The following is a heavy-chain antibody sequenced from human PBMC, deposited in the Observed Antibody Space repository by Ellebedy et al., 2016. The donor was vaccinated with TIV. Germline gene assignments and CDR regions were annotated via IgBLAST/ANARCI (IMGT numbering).Heavy chain of an antibody. V-gene: IGHV1-69*13. Sequence: AASVKVSCKASGYTFTSYGISWARQAPGQGLEWMGGIIPIFGTANYAQKFQGRVTITADESTSTAYMELSSLRSEDTAVYYCARVREWAYYYGMDVWGQGTTVTVSS. CDR1: GYTFTSYG. J-gene: IGHJ6*02. CDR3: ARVREWAYYYGMDV. D-gene: IGHD3-10*01. CDR2: IIPIFGTA.